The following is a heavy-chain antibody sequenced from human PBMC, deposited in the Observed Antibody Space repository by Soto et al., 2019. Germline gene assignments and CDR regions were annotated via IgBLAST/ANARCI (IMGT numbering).Heavy chain of an antibody. D-gene: IGHD5-12*01. CDR1: GGSINTFY. CDR2: IFSSGST. CDR3: ARGGSYSAYNFAHGIQLWSFDF. Sequence: PSETLSLTCTVSGGSINTFYWSWVRQPAGKGLEWIGRIFSSGSTSFNPSLESRVAMSVDTSKNHFSLNLSSVTAADMAVYYCARGGSYSAYNFAHGIQLWSFDFWGQGAPVTVSS. V-gene: IGHV4-4*07. J-gene: IGHJ4*02.